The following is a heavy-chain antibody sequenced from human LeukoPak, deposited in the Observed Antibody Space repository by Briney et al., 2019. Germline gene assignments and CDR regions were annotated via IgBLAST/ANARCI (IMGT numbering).Heavy chain of an antibody. CDR3: ARVDYGDYGFDY. D-gene: IGHD4-17*01. V-gene: IGHV3-66*01. CDR1: GFTVSSNY. J-gene: IGHJ4*02. Sequence: GGPLRLSCAASGFTVSSNYMSWVRQAPGKGLEWVSVVYSGGSTYYADSVKGRFTISRDKSKNTLYLQMNSLRAEDTAVYYCARVDYGDYGFDYWGQGTLVTVSS. CDR2: VYSGGST.